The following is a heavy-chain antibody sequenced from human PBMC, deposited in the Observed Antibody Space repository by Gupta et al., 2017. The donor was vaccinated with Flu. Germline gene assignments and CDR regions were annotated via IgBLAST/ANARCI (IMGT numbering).Heavy chain of an antibody. Sequence: YPFTNFCIHWVRQAPDQGLEWMGIINQSGGSTTYAQNFQGRITMTRDTSTSTVYLDPSSLRSEDTAVYYGAGISGSDFDYWGQGTLVTVSS. J-gene: IGHJ4*02. V-gene: IGHV1-46*01. CDR1: YPFTNFC. CDR3: AGISGSDFDY. CDR2: INQSGGST. D-gene: IGHD2-15*01.